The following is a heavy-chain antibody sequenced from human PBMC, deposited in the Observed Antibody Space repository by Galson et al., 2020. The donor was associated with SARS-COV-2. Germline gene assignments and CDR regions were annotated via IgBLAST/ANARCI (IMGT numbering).Heavy chain of an antibody. V-gene: IGHV3-7*01. CDR2: IKADGSKK. D-gene: IGHD1-1*01. CDR3: ARDRGWVQFDY. Sequence: GESLKISCAASGFTFSTYWMHWVRQAPGEGLEWVASIKADGSKKSYVDSVRGRFTISRDNAKNSLDLQMSSLRAEDTAVYYCARDRGWVQFDYWGQGTLLTVSS. J-gene: IGHJ4*02. CDR1: GFTFSTYW.